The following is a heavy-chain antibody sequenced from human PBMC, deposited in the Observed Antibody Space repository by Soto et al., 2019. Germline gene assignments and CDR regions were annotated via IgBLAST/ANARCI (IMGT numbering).Heavy chain of an antibody. D-gene: IGHD6-13*01. CDR2: INHSGST. CDR1: GGSFSGYY. CDR3: AGGQLPKIAAAGRGQFDY. Sequence: LSLTCAVYGGSFSGYYWSWIRQPPGKGLEWIGEINHSGSTNYNPSLKSRVTISVDTSKNQFSLKLSSVTAADTAVYYCAGGQLPKIAAAGRGQFDYWGQGTLVTVSS. J-gene: IGHJ4*02. V-gene: IGHV4-34*01.